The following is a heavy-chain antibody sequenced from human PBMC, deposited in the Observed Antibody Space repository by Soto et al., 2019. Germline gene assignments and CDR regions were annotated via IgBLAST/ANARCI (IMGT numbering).Heavy chain of an antibody. Sequence: ASVKVSCKASGYTFTSYGISWVRQAPGQGLEWMGWISAYNGNTNYAQKLQGRVTMTTDTSTSTAYMELRSLRFDDTAVYYCARDSYYYDSSGPWGQGTLVTVSS. CDR3: ARDSYYYDSSGP. V-gene: IGHV1-18*01. D-gene: IGHD3-22*01. CDR1: GYTFTSYG. J-gene: IGHJ5*02. CDR2: ISAYNGNT.